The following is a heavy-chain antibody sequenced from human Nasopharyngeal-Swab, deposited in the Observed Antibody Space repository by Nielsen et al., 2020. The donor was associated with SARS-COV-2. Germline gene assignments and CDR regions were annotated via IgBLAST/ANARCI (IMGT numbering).Heavy chain of an antibody. CDR1: GGSFSGYY. CDR2: IYYSGST. Sequence: SETLSLTCAVYGGSFSGYYWSWIRQHPGKGLEWIGFIYYSGSTYYNPSLKSRVTISVDTSKNQFSLKLSSVTAADTAVYYCARDTSAEKRGNWFDPWGQGTLVTVSS. D-gene: IGHD6-25*01. J-gene: IGHJ5*02. CDR3: ARDTSAEKRGNWFDP. V-gene: IGHV4-34*01.